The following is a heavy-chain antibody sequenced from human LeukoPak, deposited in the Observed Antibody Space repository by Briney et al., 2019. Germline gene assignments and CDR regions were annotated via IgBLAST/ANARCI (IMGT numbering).Heavy chain of an antibody. V-gene: IGHV3-53*01. CDR2: IYSGGST. Sequence: AGGSLRLSCAASGFTFSSYAMSWVRQAPGKGLEWVSVIYSGGSTYYADSVKGRFTISRDNSKNTLYLQMNSLRAEDTAVYYCARDYDSSGYYYYGMDVWGQGTTVTVSS. D-gene: IGHD3-22*01. CDR1: GFTFSSYA. J-gene: IGHJ6*02. CDR3: ARDYDSSGYYYYGMDV.